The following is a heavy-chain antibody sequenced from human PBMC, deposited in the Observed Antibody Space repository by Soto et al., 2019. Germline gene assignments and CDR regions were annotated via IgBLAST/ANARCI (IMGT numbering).Heavy chain of an antibody. D-gene: IGHD2-21*02. Sequence: SETLSLTCGVSGGTVASSHWWSWVRQSPGGGLEWIGNVYHTGDTNFNPSLQSRVTISVDKSNNQFSLRLNSLTAADTAVYFCAREIVTAGGNNYFDPWGPGTLVT. J-gene: IGHJ5*02. CDR1: GGTVASSHW. CDR2: VYHTGDT. V-gene: IGHV4-4*02. CDR3: AREIVTAGGNNYFDP.